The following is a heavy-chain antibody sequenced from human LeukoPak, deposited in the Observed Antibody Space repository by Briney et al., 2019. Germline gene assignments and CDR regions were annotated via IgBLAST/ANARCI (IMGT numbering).Heavy chain of an antibody. D-gene: IGHD6-13*01. CDR3: VGELLTAAGTIGAFDI. V-gene: IGHV3-33*01. J-gene: IGHJ3*02. CDR1: GFTFSTYG. CDR2: IWPNGSNK. Sequence: GGSLRLSCAASGFTFSTYGMHWVRQAPGKGLEWVAVIWPNGSNKYHADSVRGRFTISRDNSKSTLFLQMSSLAAEDTAVYYCVGELLTAAGTIGAFDIWGRGTMVTVSS.